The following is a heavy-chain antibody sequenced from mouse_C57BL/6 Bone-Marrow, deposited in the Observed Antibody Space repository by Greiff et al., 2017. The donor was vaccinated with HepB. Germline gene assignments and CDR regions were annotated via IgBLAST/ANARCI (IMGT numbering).Heavy chain of an antibody. D-gene: IGHD2-4*01. CDR2: ISSGGSYT. CDR1: GFTFSSYG. J-gene: IGHJ4*01. Sequence: VQLKQSGGDLVKPGGSLKLSCAASGFTFSSYGMSWVRQTPDKRLEWVATISSGGSYTYYPDSVKGRFTISRDNAKNTLYLQMIRLKSEDAAMYYWARQFDYEGAMDYWGQGTSVTVSS. V-gene: IGHV5-6*01. CDR3: ARQFDYEGAMDY.